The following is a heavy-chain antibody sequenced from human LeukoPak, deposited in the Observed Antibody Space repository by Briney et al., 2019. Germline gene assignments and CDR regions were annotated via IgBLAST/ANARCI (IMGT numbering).Heavy chain of an antibody. Sequence: GGSLRLSCAASGFTFRNAWMSWVRQAPGKGLEWVGRIKSKTDGGTTDHAAPVRGRFTISRDDSKNTLYLQMNSLKSEDTAVYYCTTRGTTVTTSRFDYWGQGTLVTVSS. CDR1: GFTFRNAW. D-gene: IGHD4-17*01. CDR3: TTRGTTVTTSRFDY. CDR2: IKSKTDGGTT. J-gene: IGHJ4*02. V-gene: IGHV3-15*01.